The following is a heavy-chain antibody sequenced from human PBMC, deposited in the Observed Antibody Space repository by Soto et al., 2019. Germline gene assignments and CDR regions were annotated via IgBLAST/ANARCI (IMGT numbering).Heavy chain of an antibody. J-gene: IGHJ5*02. CDR3: ARDGSGSYSWFDP. D-gene: IGHD3-10*01. V-gene: IGHV4-31*03. CDR1: GGSISSGGYY. Sequence: VQLQESGPGLVKPSQTLSLTCTVSGGSISSGGYYWSWIRQHPGKGLEWIGYIYYSGSTYYNPSLKSRVTISVDTSKNQFSLKLSSVTAADTAVYHCARDGSGSYSWFDPWGQGTLVTVSS. CDR2: IYYSGST.